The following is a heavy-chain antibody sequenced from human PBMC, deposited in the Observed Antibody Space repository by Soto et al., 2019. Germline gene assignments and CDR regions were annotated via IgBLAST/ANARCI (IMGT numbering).Heavy chain of an antibody. CDR1: GYSFTGYY. D-gene: IGHD2-8*02. V-gene: IGHV1-2*02. CDR3: ARGDYGTGGYPFPYFDY. Sequence: HEHLVQSGAEVKRPGASLKVSCKASGYSFTGYYFHWVRQAPGQGLEWMGWINPDSGATNYAQNFQGRVTLTSDTSISTASMDLTSLTSDDTAVYYCARGDYGTGGYPFPYFDYWGQGTLVIVSS. CDR2: INPDSGAT. J-gene: IGHJ4*02.